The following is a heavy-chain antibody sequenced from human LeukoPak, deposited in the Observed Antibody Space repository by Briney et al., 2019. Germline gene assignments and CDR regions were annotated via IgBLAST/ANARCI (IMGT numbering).Heavy chain of an antibody. CDR3: ARVAKYYYDSSGYLDY. CDR1: GSTFSSYG. J-gene: IGHJ4*02. V-gene: IGHV1-18*04. Sequence: GASVKVSCTASGSTFSSYGISWVRQAPGQGLEWMGWISAYNGNTDYAQKLQVRVTLTTDTSTSTAYMELRSLTSDDPAVNYCARVAKYYYDSSGYLDYCGQRTLVTVSS. CDR2: ISAYNGNT. D-gene: IGHD3-22*01.